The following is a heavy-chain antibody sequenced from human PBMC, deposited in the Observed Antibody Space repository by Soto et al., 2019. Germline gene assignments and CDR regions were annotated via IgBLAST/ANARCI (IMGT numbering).Heavy chain of an antibody. D-gene: IGHD2-21*01. J-gene: IGHJ5*02. CDR1: GYIFSTYW. CDR3: ARVSSRPTDCAYWLVP. CDR2: IFPGDSDT. V-gene: IGHV5-51*01. Sequence: EESLKISCRGSGYIFSTYWIGWVRQMPGEGLEWMGIIFPGDSDTRYSPSFQGQVTISADKSINTAYLQWSSLKPSDTAIYYCARVSSRPTDCAYWLVPWGKGTLLTTSS.